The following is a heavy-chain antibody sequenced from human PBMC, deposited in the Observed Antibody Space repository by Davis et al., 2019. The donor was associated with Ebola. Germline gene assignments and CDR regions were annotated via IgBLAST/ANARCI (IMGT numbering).Heavy chain of an antibody. CDR1: GYTFTSYY. CDR2: TNPSGGST. Sequence: AASVKVSCKASGYTFTSYYMHWVRQAPGQGLEWMGITNPSGGSTSYAQKFQGRVTMTRDTSTSTVYMELRSLRSDDTAVYYCARGMKAYCGGDCYTDFDYWGQGTLVTVSS. V-gene: IGHV1-46*01. CDR3: ARGMKAYCGGDCYTDFDY. J-gene: IGHJ4*02. D-gene: IGHD2-21*02.